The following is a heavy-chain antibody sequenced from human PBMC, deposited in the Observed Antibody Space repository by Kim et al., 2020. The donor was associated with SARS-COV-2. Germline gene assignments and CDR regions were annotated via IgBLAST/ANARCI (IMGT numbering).Heavy chain of an antibody. D-gene: IGHD6-13*01. CDR1: GFTFSSYS. Sequence: GGSLRLSCAASGFTFSSYSMNWVRQAPGKGLEGVSYISSSSSTIYYADSVKGRFTISRDNAKNSLYLQMNSLRAEDTAVYYCARDSTFSGFQALSSSKPVLYYFDYWGQGTLVTVSS. CDR3: ARDSTFSGFQALSSSKPVLYYFDY. CDR2: ISSSSSTI. V-gene: IGHV3-48*04. J-gene: IGHJ4*02.